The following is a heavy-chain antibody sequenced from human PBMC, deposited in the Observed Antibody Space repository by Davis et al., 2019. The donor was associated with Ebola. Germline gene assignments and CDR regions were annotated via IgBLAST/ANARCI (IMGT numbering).Heavy chain of an antibody. J-gene: IGHJ4*02. D-gene: IGHD6-13*01. Sequence: SQTLSLTCAISGDSVSSNSAAWTWLRQSPSRGLEWLRRTYYRSKWYNDYAVSVKSRITFNSDTSKNQFSLQLNSVTPEDTAVYYCARGRSWPLDSWGQGTLVTVSS. CDR1: GDSVSSNSAA. CDR3: ARGRSWPLDS. CDR2: TYYRSKWYN. V-gene: IGHV6-1*01.